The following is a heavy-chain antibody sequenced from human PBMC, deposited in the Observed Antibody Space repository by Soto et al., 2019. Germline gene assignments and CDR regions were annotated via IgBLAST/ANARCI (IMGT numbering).Heavy chain of an antibody. D-gene: IGHD1-26*01. J-gene: IGHJ4*02. CDR1: GLSLSDTY. V-gene: IGHV3-53*01. CDR3: AKVLYSGSYYVDY. CDR2: IDYTGGYS. Sequence: GGSLRLSCAASGLSLSDTYMDWVRQAPGNGLEWVSTIDYTGGYSYYADSVKGRFTISRDNSQKTLDLQINSLSAVDTAIYYCAKVLYSGSYYVDYWGQGTLVTVSS.